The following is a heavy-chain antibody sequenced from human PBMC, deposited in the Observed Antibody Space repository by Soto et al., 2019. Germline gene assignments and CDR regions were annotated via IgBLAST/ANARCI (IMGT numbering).Heavy chain of an antibody. CDR2: LSGSGGTT. Sequence: VQLLESGGGLVQPGGSLRLSCAASGFAFSSYAMTWVRQAPGKGLEWVSALSGSGGTTYSAQSVRGRFTIARDNSKNTLYLKMNGLSPDDSAIYYSAKFIVGTGGSSGWPWFLDSWGQGTLVTVSS. J-gene: IGHJ5*01. CDR3: AKFIVGTGGSSGWPWFLDS. V-gene: IGHV3-23*01. D-gene: IGHD6-25*01. CDR1: GFAFSSYA.